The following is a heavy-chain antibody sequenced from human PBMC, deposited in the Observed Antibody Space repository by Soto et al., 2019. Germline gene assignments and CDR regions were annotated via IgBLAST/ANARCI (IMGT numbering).Heavy chain of an antibody. CDR3: ARGREIFGAVTPFEY. D-gene: IGHD3-3*01. V-gene: IGHV4-34*01. CDR1: GAPFSGYY. CDR2: INHTGST. J-gene: IGHJ4*02. Sequence: KTSETLSLTCAVYGAPFSGYYWTWIRQPPGKGLEWIGEINHTGSTKYNPSLKSRVTISLDTSKNQFSLSLRSVTAADTAVYYCARGREIFGAVTPFEYWGQGTQVTSPQ.